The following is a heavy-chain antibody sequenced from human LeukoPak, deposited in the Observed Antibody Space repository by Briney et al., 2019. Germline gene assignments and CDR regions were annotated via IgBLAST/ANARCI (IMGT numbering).Heavy chain of an antibody. CDR3: AKDYLYNYYDSSGYYPALDY. J-gene: IGHJ4*02. Sequence: GRSLRLSCAASGFIFSSYAMHWVRRAPGKGLEWVAFIRYDGSNKYYADSVKGRFTISRDNSKNTLYLQMNSLRAEDTAVYYCAKDYLYNYYDSSGYYPALDYWGQGTLVTVSS. CDR1: GFIFSSYA. D-gene: IGHD3-22*01. CDR2: IRYDGSNK. V-gene: IGHV3-30*02.